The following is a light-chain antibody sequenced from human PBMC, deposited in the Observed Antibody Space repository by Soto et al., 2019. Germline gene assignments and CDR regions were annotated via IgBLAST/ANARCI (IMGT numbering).Light chain of an antibody. V-gene: IGKV3-20*01. J-gene: IGKJ5*01. Sequence: EIVMMQSPATLSVSPGERVTLSCRASQSVSYNLAWYQQKPGQAPRLLIYGASSRATGIPDRFSGSGSGTDFTLTISRLEPEDFAVYYCQQYGSSPITFGQGTRLEIK. CDR3: QQYGSSPIT. CDR1: QSVSYN. CDR2: GAS.